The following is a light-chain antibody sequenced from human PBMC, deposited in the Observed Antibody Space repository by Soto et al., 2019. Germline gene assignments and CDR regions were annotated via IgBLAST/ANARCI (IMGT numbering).Light chain of an antibody. J-gene: IGKJ1*01. CDR3: QQSYSTPRT. Sequence: DIQMTQSPSSLSASVGARVTITCRASQSISSYLNWYQQKPGKAPKLLIYAASSLQSGVPSRFSGSGSGTDFTLTISSLQPEEFATYYCQQSYSTPRTCGQGTKVEIK. CDR2: AAS. V-gene: IGKV1-39*01. CDR1: QSISSY.